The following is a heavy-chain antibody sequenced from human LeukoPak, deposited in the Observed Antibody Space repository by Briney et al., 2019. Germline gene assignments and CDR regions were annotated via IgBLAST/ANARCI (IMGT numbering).Heavy chain of an antibody. CDR1: GYTFTSYD. J-gene: IGHJ3*02. Sequence: ASVKVSCKASGYTFTSYDINWVRQATGQGLEWMGWMNPNNGNTNYAQKLQGRVTMTTDTSTSTAYMELRSLRSDDTAVYYCARDRSFVVVPATGGAFDIWGQGTMVTVSS. CDR2: MNPNNGNT. D-gene: IGHD2-2*01. CDR3: ARDRSFVVVPATGGAFDI. V-gene: IGHV1-18*01.